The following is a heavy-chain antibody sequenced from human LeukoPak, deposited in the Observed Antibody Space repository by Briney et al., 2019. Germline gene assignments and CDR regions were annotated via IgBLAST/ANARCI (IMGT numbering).Heavy chain of an antibody. J-gene: IGHJ5*02. CDR2: IYYSGGT. CDR1: GGSISSSSYY. CDR3: ARDLTWLAEKIAAAGPNWFDP. D-gene: IGHD6-13*01. V-gene: IGHV4-39*07. Sequence: SETLSLTCTVSGGSISSSSYYWVWIRQPPGKGLKGIGSIYYSGGTYYNPSLKSRVTISVDTSKNQFSLKLSSVTAADTAVYYCARDLTWLAEKIAAAGPNWFDPWGQGTLVTVSS.